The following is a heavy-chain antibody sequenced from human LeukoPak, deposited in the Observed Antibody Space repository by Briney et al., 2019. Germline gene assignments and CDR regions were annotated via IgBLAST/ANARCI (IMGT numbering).Heavy chain of an antibody. D-gene: IGHD3-22*01. J-gene: IGHJ4*02. V-gene: IGHV4-31*03. CDR1: GGSISSGGYY. Sequence: SETLSLTCTVSGGSISSGGYYWSWIRQHPGKGLEWIGYIYYSGSTYYNPSLKSRVTISVDTSKNQFSLKLSSVTAADTAVYYCARGERETYYYDSSGYYYGYWGQGTLVTVSS. CDR2: IYYSGST. CDR3: ARGERETYYYDSSGYYYGY.